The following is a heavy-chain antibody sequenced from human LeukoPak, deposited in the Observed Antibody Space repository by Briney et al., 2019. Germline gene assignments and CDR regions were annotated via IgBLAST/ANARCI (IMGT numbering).Heavy chain of an antibody. CDR1: GFTFSSYS. J-gene: IGHJ4*02. D-gene: IGHD1-26*01. CDR2: ISSSSSYI. CDR3: ASFLEYSGSYWVDY. Sequence: GGSLRLSCAASGFTFSSYSMNWVRQAPGKGLEWVSSISSSSSYIYYADSVKGRFTISRDNAKNSLYLQMNSLRAEDTAVYYCASFLEYSGSYWVDYWGQGTLVTVSS. V-gene: IGHV3-21*01.